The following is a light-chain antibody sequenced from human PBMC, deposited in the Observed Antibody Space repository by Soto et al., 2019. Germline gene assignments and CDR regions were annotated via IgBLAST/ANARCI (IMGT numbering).Light chain of an antibody. CDR1: QSVSSY. Sequence: EIVFTQSPATLSLSPGERATLSCRASQSVSSYLAWYQQKPGQAPRLLIYDASNRATGIPDRFSGTGSETDFTLTISRLEPEDFAVYYCQQYDNSPITFGQGTRLEIK. CDR2: DAS. V-gene: IGKV3-20*01. CDR3: QQYDNSPIT. J-gene: IGKJ5*01.